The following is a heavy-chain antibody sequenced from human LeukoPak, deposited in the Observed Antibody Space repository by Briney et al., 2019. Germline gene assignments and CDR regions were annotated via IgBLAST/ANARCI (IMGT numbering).Heavy chain of an antibody. CDR3: ARGAMVAATRSYYYGMDV. CDR1: GGSISSGDLY. J-gene: IGHJ6*02. Sequence: PSETLSLTCTVSGGSISSGDLYWSWIRQPPGKGLEGIGYIYYSGSTYYNPSLKSRVTISVDTSKNQFSLKLSSVTAADTAVYFCARGAMVAATRSYYYGMDVRGQGTTVTVSS. D-gene: IGHD2-15*01. V-gene: IGHV4-30-4*01. CDR2: IYYSGST.